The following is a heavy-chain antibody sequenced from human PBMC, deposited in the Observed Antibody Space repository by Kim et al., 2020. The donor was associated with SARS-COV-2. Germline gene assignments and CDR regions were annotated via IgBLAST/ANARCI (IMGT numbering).Heavy chain of an antibody. CDR3: ARDLRDYSSSGWFDP. Sequence: SETLSLTCTVSGGSISSYYWSWIRQPPGKGLEWIGYIYYSGSTNYNPSLKSRVTISVDTSKNQFSLKLSSVTAADTAVYYCARDLRDYSSSGWFDPWGQGTLVTVSS. D-gene: IGHD6-6*01. J-gene: IGHJ5*02. CDR2: IYYSGST. V-gene: IGHV4-59*13. CDR1: GGSISSYY.